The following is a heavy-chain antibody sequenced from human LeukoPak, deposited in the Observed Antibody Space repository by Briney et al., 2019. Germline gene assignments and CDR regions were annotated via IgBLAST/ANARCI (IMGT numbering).Heavy chain of an antibody. CDR1: GYTFTSYY. D-gene: IGHD2-2*01. CDR3: ARLGYCSSTSCYSHYYYGMDV. J-gene: IGHJ6*02. Sequence: GASVKVPCKASGYTFTSYYMHWVRQAPGQGLEWMGIINPSGGSTSYAQKFQGRVTMTRDTSTSTVYMELSSLRSEDTAVYYCARLGYCSSTSCYSHYYYGMDVWGQGTTVTVSS. CDR2: INPSGGST. V-gene: IGHV1-46*01.